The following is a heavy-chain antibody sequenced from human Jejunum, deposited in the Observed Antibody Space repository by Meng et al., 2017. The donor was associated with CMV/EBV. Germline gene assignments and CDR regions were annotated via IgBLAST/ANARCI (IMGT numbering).Heavy chain of an antibody. D-gene: IGHD4-17*01. V-gene: IGHV4-4*02. CDR1: GGSIRNDQW. CDR3: TTLYGDSIS. Sequence: QVERQGSGPGLVKPSGTLSLTWDGSGGSIRNDQWWSWVRQDPGKGLEWIGEIYHSGRTNYNPSVKSRVSMSVDKSQNHFSLRLSSVTAADTAVYYCTTLYGDSISWGQGTLVTVSS. J-gene: IGHJ4*02. CDR2: IYHSGRT.